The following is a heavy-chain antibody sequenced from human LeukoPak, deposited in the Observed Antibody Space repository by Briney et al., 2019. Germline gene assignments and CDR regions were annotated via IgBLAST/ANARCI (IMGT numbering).Heavy chain of an antibody. D-gene: IGHD3-10*01. Sequence: SESLSLTCTLSVASTSGNNCGCLRQPPGKGLEWIGYIYYSGSTNYNPSLKSRVTISLDTSKNQFSLKLSSVATAQPVDYYCAMAGGSGTYYVDYWGQGTLVTVSS. V-gene: IGHV4-59*01. J-gene: IGHJ4*02. CDR1: VASTSGNN. CDR3: AMAGGSGTYYVDY. CDR2: IYYSGST.